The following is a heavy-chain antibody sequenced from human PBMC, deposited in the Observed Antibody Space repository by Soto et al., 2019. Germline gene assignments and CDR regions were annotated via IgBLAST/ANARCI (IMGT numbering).Heavy chain of an antibody. CDR1: GYTFTRYN. D-gene: IGHD3-10*01. CDR2: INAGNGDT. CDR3: ARSITMIRGAKYYFDY. J-gene: IGHJ4*02. Sequence: ASVKVSCKTPGYTFTRYNIHWVRQAPGQRLEWLGWINAGNGDTKYSQKFQGRVTITRDTSASTSYMEMSTLTSEDTALYYCARSITMIRGAKYYFDYWGQGTLVTVSS. V-gene: IGHV1-3*01.